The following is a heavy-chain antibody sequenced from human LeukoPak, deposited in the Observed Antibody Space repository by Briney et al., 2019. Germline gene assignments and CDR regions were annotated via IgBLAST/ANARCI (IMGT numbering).Heavy chain of an antibody. J-gene: IGHJ4*02. V-gene: IGHV3-30*02. CDR2: IRSDGGNK. CDR3: AKDSGGVLDY. Sequence: GGSLRLSCVASGFTFSSYGMHWVRQAPGKGLGWVAFIRSDGGNKYYADSVRGRFTISRDNSKNTMYLEMNSLRTEDTAVYYCAKDSGGVLDYWGQGTLVTVSS. D-gene: IGHD2-8*02. CDR1: GFTFSSYG.